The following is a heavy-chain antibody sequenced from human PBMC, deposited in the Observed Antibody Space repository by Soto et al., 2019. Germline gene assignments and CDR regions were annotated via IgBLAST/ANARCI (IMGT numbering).Heavy chain of an antibody. CDR2: IYHSGST. J-gene: IGHJ4*02. Sequence: SETLSLTCAVSGGSISSGGYSWSWIRQPPGKGLEWIGYIYHSGSTYYNPSLKSRVTISVDRPKDQFSLKLSSVTAADTAVYYCARAHDSSRYYCDYWGQGTLVTVSS. D-gene: IGHD3-22*01. CDR1: GGSISSGGYS. V-gene: IGHV4-30-2*01. CDR3: ARAHDSSRYYCDY.